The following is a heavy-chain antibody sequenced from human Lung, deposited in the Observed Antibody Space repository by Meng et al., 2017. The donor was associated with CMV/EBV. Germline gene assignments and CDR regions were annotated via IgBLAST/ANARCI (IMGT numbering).Heavy chain of an antibody. J-gene: IGHJ6*02. D-gene: IGHD3-3*01. CDR3: ARDIVSIFGVAKPYYYYYYGMDV. V-gene: IGHV3-48*03. CDR1: GFTFSSYE. Sequence: SCAASGFTFSSYEMNWVRQAPGKGLEWVSYISSSGSTIYYADSVKGRFTISRDNAKNSLYLQMNSLRAEDTAVDYCARDIVSIFGVAKPYYYYYYGMDVWXQGTAVTVSS. CDR2: ISSSGSTI.